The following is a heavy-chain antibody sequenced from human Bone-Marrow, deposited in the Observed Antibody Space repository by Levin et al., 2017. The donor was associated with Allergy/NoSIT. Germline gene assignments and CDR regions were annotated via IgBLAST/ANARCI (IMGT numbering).Heavy chain of an antibody. CDR1: GFTFSSYT. V-gene: IGHV3-21*01. D-gene: IGHD3-3*01. CDR3: ARPNDFWSRTHGGYYFCMDV. J-gene: IGHJ6*03. CDR2: ISGSSSYI. Sequence: PGGSLRLSCAASGFTFSSYTMNWVRQAPGKGLEWVSSISGSSSYITFSDSVKGRPTISRDNAKNSLYLQMNNLRAEDTAVYYCARPNDFWSRTHGGYYFCMDVWGKGTTVTVSS.